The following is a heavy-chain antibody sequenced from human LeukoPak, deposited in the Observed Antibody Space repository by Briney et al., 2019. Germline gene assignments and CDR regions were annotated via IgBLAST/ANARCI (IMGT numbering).Heavy chain of an antibody. V-gene: IGHV3-48*03. CDR3: ARDYGGSSPFDY. D-gene: IGHD4-23*01. CDR2: ISSSDSTI. J-gene: IGHJ4*02. Sequence: QTGGSLRLSCAASGYTFDDYGMSWVRQAPAKGLEWVSYISSSDSTIYYADSVKGRFTISRDNAKNSLYLQMNSLRAEDTAVYYCARDYGGSSPFDYWGQGTLVTVSS. CDR1: GYTFDDYG.